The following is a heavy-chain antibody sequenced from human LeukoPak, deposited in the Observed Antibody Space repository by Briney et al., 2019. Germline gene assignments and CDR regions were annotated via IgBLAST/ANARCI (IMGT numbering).Heavy chain of an antibody. Sequence: SETLSLTCAVYGGSFSGYYWSWIRQPPGKGLEWIGEINHSGSTNYNPSLKSRVTISVDTSKNQFSLKLSSVTAADTAVYYCARGLIRRYCSSTSCYAYDWLDPWGQGTLVTVSS. D-gene: IGHD2-2*01. V-gene: IGHV4-34*01. J-gene: IGHJ5*02. CDR2: INHSGST. CDR1: GGSFSGYY. CDR3: ARGLIRRYCSSTSCYAYDWLDP.